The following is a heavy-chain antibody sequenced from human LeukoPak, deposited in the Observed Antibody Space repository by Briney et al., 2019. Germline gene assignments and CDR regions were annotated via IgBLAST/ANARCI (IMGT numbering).Heavy chain of an antibody. CDR1: GFTFSSYA. CDR2: ISGSGGST. J-gene: IGHJ3*02. V-gene: IGHV3-23*01. Sequence: GGSLRLSCAASGFTFSSYAMSWVRQAPGEGLEWVSAISGSGGSTYYADSVKGRFTISRDNSKNTLYLQMNSLRAEDTAVYYCAKDSSTTVTSSPYDAFDIWGQGTMVTVSS. D-gene: IGHD4-17*01. CDR3: AKDSSTTVTSSPYDAFDI.